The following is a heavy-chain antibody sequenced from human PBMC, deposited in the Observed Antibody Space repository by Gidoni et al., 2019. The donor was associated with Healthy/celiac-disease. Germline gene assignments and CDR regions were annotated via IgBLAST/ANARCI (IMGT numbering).Heavy chain of an antibody. CDR2: ISYDGSNK. CDR1: GFTFSSYA. V-gene: IGHV3-30*04. CDR3: ARLIAAAGTGINY. Sequence: QVQLVESGGGVVQPGRSLSLSCAASGFTFSSYAMHWVRQAPGKGLEWVAVISYDGSNKYYADSVKGRFTISRDNSKNTLYLQMNSLRAEDTAVYYCARLIAAAGTGINYWGQGTLVTVSS. D-gene: IGHD6-13*01. J-gene: IGHJ4*02.